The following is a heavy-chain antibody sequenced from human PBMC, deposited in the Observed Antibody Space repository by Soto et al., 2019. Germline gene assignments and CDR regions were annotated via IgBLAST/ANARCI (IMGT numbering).Heavy chain of an antibody. CDR2: IYATGTT. CDR3: VRDGTKTLRDWFDP. V-gene: IGHV4-4*07. Sequence: SETLSLTCTVSGASISGFYWSWIRKSAGKGLEWIGRIYATGTTDYNPSLKSRVMMSVDTSKKQFSLKLRSVTAADTTVYYCVRDGTKTLRDWFDPWGQGISVTVSS. D-gene: IGHD1-1*01. J-gene: IGHJ5*02. CDR1: GASISGFY.